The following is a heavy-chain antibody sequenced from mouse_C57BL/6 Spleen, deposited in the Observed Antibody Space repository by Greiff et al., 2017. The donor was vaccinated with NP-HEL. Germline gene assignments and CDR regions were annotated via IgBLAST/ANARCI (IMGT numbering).Heavy chain of an antibody. CDR2: IDPETGGT. CDR3: TRIYYGSSFDY. J-gene: IGHJ2*01. V-gene: IGHV1-15*01. Sequence: QVQLQESGAELVRPGASVTLSCKASGYTFTDYEMHWVKQTPVHGLEWIGAIDPETGGTAYNQKFKGKAILTADKSSSTAYMELRSLTSEDSAVYYCTRIYYGSSFDYWGQGTTLTVSS. CDR1: GYTFTDYE. D-gene: IGHD1-1*01.